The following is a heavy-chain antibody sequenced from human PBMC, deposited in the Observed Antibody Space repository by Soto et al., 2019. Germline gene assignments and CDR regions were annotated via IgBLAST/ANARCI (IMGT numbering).Heavy chain of an antibody. V-gene: IGHV4-31*03. CDR1: GGSISSGGYY. D-gene: IGHD5-18*01. CDR2: IYYSGST. Sequence: LSVTCTVSGGSISSGGYYWSWIRQHPGKGLEWIGYIYYSGSTYYNPSLKSRVTISVDTSKNQFSLKLSSVTAADTAVYYCARFVDTAMVTVTSYYYGMDVWGQGTTVTVPS. CDR3: ARFVDTAMVTVTSYYYGMDV. J-gene: IGHJ6*02.